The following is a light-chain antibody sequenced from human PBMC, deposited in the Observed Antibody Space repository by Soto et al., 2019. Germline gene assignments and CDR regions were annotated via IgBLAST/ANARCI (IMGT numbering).Light chain of an antibody. Sequence: EIMLTQSPATLSLSPGERATLSCRASQSVSSYLAWYQQKPGQAPRLLIYDASNGATGIPARFSGSGSGTDFTLTISSLQPEDFAVYYCQQFRNWPGTFGQGTKVDIK. J-gene: IGKJ1*01. CDR2: DAS. CDR3: QQFRNWPGT. CDR1: QSVSSY. V-gene: IGKV3-11*01.